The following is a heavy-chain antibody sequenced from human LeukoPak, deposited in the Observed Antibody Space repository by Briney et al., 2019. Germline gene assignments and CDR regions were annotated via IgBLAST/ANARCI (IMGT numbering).Heavy chain of an antibody. Sequence: GGSLRLSCAASGFSISSYWMNWVRQAPGKGLEWVANIKQDASEKYYVDSVKGRFTISRDNAKNSLDLQMNSLRVEDTAIYYCARIAVVGRAFDLWGQGTLVTVSS. J-gene: IGHJ5*02. CDR3: ARIAVVGRAFDL. D-gene: IGHD6-19*01. V-gene: IGHV3-7*01. CDR1: GFSISSYW. CDR2: IKQDASEK.